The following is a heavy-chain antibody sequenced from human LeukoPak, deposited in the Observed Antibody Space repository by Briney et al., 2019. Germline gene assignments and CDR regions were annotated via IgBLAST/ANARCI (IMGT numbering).Heavy chain of an antibody. CDR3: ARGVVYPTWSGPHWSDY. V-gene: IGHV3-48*01. CDR1: EFTFSSYS. CDR2: ITNSGNSK. J-gene: IGHJ4*02. Sequence: PGGSLRLSCAASEFTFSSYSMNWVRQAPGKGLEWVSYITNSGNSKSYADSVKGRFTISRDNTKNSLYLQMNGLRAEDTAVYYCARGVVYPTWSGPHWSDYWGQGTLVTVSS. D-gene: IGHD3-3*01.